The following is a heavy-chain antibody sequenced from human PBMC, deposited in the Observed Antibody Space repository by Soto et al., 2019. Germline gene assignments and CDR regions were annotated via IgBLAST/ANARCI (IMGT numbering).Heavy chain of an antibody. CDR2: ISYDGSNK. J-gene: IGHJ4*02. D-gene: IGHD1-26*01. CDR3: ARYSGKYQGPIDY. Sequence: QVQLVESGGGVVQPGRSLRLSCAAXXXTFSHYGIHWVRQAPGKGLEWLAVISYDGSNKHYADSVKGRFTVSRDNSKNTLYLQMNSLRAEDTAVYFCARYSGKYQGPIDYWGQGTLVTVSS. V-gene: IGHV3-30*03. CDR1: XXTFSHYG.